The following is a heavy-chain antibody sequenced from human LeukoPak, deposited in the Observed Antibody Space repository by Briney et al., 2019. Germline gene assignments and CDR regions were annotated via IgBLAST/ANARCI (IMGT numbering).Heavy chain of an antibody. V-gene: IGHV4-59*01. CDR2: IYYSGST. Sequence: TPSETLSLTCTVSGGSISSYYWSWIRQPPGKGLEWIGDIYYSGSTNSNPSLKSRVTISVDTSKKQISLKLSSVTAADTAVYYCAGIALGHYYYGMDVWGQGTTVTVSS. J-gene: IGHJ6*02. CDR1: GGSISSYY. D-gene: IGHD6-13*01. CDR3: AGIALGHYYYGMDV.